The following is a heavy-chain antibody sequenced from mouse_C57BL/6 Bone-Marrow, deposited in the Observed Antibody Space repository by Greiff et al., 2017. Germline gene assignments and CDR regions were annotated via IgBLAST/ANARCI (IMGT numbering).Heavy chain of an antibody. CDR1: GFNIKDDY. CDR2: IDPAHGDT. J-gene: IGHJ4*01. V-gene: IGHV14-4*01. D-gene: IGHD1-1*01. CDR3: TCYYGYAMDY. Sequence: VQLQQSGAELVRPGASVKLSCTASGFNIKDDYMHWVKQRPEQGLEWIGWIDPAHGDTDYAPKFQGKATITADTSSNTACLQLSSLTSEDTAVYDCTCYYGYAMDYWGQGTSVTVSS.